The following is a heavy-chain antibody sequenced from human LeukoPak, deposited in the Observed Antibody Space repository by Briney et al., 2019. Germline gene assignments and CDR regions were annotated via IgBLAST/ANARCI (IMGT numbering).Heavy chain of an antibody. Sequence: PGGSLRFSCAASGFTLRSYGMSWVRQAPGKGLEWVSSLSGSGGSTYYADSVKGRFTIYRDNYKNTLFLHMNSLRAEDTAVYYCAKALGGYDFDYWGQGTLVTVSS. V-gene: IGHV3-23*01. CDR3: AKALGGYDFDY. CDR2: LSGSGGST. D-gene: IGHD3-16*01. CDR1: GFTLRSYG. J-gene: IGHJ4*02.